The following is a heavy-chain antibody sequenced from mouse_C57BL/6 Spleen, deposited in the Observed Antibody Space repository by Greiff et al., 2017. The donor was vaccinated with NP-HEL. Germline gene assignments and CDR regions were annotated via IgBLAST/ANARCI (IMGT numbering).Heavy chain of an antibody. CDR2: ISSGSSTI. J-gene: IGHJ3*01. V-gene: IGHV5-17*01. CDR3: AGGGYFAY. D-gene: IGHD2-2*01. CDR1: GFTFSDYG. Sequence: EVKLMDSGGGLVKPGGSLKLSCAASGFTFSDYGMHWVRQAPEKGLEWVAYISSGSSTIYYADTVKGRFTISRDNAKNTLFLQMTSLRSEDTAMYYCAGGGYFAYWGQGTLVTVSA.